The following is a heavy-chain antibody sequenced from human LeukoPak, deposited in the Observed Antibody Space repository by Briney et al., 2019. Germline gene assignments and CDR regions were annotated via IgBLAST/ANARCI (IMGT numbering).Heavy chain of an antibody. Sequence: PGGSLRLSCATSGFTFSSYAMSWVRQAPGKGLEWVSSISSSSSYIYYADSVKGRFTISRDNAKNSLYLQMNSLRAEDTAVYYCARESSGSYPDFDYWGQGTLVTVSS. V-gene: IGHV3-21*01. D-gene: IGHD1-26*01. CDR3: ARESSGSYPDFDY. CDR1: GFTFSSYA. CDR2: ISSSSSYI. J-gene: IGHJ4*02.